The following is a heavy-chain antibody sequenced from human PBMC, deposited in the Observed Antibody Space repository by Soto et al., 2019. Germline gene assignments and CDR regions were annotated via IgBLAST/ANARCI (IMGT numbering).Heavy chain of an antibody. Sequence: EVQLVESGGGLVKPGGSLRLSCAASGFTFSSYSMNWVRQAPGKGLEWVSSISSSSSYIYYADSVKGRFTISRDNAKNSLYLQMNSLSAEDTAVYYCARDGVGATYYYYSYGMDVWGQGTTVTVSS. D-gene: IGHD1-26*01. J-gene: IGHJ6*02. CDR3: ARDGVGATYYYYSYGMDV. V-gene: IGHV3-21*01. CDR2: ISSSSSYI. CDR1: GFTFSSYS.